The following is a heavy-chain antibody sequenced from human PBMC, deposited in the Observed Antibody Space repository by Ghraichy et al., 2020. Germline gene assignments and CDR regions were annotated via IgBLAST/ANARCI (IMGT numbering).Heavy chain of an antibody. J-gene: IGHJ4*02. D-gene: IGHD3-10*01. CDR3: ARGQLLLWFGEGEDYFDL. CDR1: GGSISNNY. V-gene: IGHV4-4*07. Sequence: SETLSLTCTVSGGSISNNYWSWIRQPAGRGLEWIGRIISSGRTNTNPSLKSRVTMLVDSSKNQFSLKLNSVTAADTAVYYCARGQLLLWFGEGEDYFDLWGQGTLVTVSS. CDR2: IISSGRT.